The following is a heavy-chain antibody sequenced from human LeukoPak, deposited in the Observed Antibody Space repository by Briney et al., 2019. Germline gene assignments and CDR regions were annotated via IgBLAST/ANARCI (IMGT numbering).Heavy chain of an antibody. CDR2: ISSSSSYI. D-gene: IGHD5-12*01. J-gene: IGHJ1*01. CDR3: ARGVGYSGSDWMYYFQH. CDR1: GFTFSSYS. Sequence: GGSLRLSCAASGFTFSSYSVNWVRQAPGKGLEWVSSISSSSSYIYYADSVKGRFTISRDNAKNSLYLQMNSLRAEDTAVYYCARGVGYSGSDWMYYFQHWGQGTLVTVSS. V-gene: IGHV3-21*01.